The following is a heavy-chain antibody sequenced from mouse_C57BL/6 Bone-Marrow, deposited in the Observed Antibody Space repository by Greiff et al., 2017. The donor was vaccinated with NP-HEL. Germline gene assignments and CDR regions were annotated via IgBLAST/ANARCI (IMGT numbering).Heavy chain of an antibody. CDR1: GYTFTGYW. V-gene: IGHV1-9*01. Sequence: VQLQQSGAELMKPGASVKLSCKATGYTFTGYWIEWVKQRPGHGLEWIGEILPGNSNSNYNAKFKGKATFAADASSNTAYMQLSSLTTEDSAIYYCARSGLGPYFDSGGQGTSLTVSA. J-gene: IGHJ2*02. CDR3: ARSGLGPYFDS. D-gene: IGHD4-1*01. CDR2: ILPGNSNS.